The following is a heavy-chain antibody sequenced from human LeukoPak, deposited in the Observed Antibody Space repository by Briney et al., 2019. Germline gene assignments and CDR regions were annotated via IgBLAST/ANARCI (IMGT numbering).Heavy chain of an antibody. CDR2: IYTSGST. Sequence: PSETLSLTCTVSGGSISSGSYYWCWIRQPAGKGLEWIGPIYTSGSTNYNPSLKSRVTISVDTSKNQFSLKLSSVTAADTAVYYCVASVYYDFWSGYFGGYWGQGTLVTVSS. CDR1: GGSISSGSYY. V-gene: IGHV4-61*02. J-gene: IGHJ4*02. CDR3: VASVYYDFWSGYFGGY. D-gene: IGHD3-3*01.